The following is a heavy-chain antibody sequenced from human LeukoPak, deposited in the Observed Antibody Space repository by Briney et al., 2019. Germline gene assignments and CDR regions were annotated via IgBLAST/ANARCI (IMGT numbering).Heavy chain of an antibody. CDR1: GFTFSTYA. D-gene: IGHD6-6*01. CDR3: AKAPMLYSSSSVDY. V-gene: IGHV3-30*18. J-gene: IGHJ4*02. CDR2: ISYDGSNK. Sequence: GGSLRLSCAASGFTFSTYAMSWVRQAPGKGLEWVAVISYDGSNKYYADSVKGRFTISRDNSKNTLYLQMNSLRAEDTAVYYCAKAPMLYSSSSVDYWGQGTLVTVSS.